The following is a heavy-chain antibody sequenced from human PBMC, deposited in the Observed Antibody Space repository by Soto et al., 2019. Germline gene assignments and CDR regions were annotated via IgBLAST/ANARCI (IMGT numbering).Heavy chain of an antibody. V-gene: IGHV1-46*01. CDR2: INPSAAST. D-gene: IGHD6-13*01. Sequence: QVQLVQSGAEVKKPGASVKVSCKASGYTFTSYYMHWVRQAPGQGLEWMGIINPSAASTSYAQKFQGRVTMTRDTSTGTFYMEFSSLGSEDTAVYYCARSGYSSSLYYFDYWGQGTLVTVSS. CDR3: ARSGYSSSLYYFDY. CDR1: GYTFTSYY. J-gene: IGHJ4*02.